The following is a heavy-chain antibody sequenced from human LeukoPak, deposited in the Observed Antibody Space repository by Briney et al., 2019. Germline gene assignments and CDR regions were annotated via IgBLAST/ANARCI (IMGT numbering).Heavy chain of an antibody. D-gene: IGHD2-21*01. J-gene: IGHJ4*02. CDR2: IKQDGSEK. CDR3: ARDQTYCGGDCYGY. CDR1: GFTFSSYW. Sequence: PGGSLRLSCAASGFTFSSYWMSWVRQAPGKGLEWVANIKQDGSEKYYVDSVEGRFTISRDNAKNSLYLQMNSLRAEDTAVYYCARDQTYCGGDCYGYWGQGTLVTVSS. V-gene: IGHV3-7*01.